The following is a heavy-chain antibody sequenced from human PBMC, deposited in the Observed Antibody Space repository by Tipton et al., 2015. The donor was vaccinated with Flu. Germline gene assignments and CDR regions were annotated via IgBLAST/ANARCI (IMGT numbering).Heavy chain of an antibody. Sequence: SLRLSCAASGFIFRRYAMNWVRQAPGKGLEWVSTIIGTGATYYADSVKGRFTISRDNSKNTLYLQLNGLRADDTAVYYCAKAPHSPDLGAFDIWGQGTMVTVSS. J-gene: IGHJ3*02. CDR2: IIGTGAT. V-gene: IGHV3-23*01. CDR3: AKAPHSPDLGAFDI. CDR1: GFIFRRYA. D-gene: IGHD5-18*01.